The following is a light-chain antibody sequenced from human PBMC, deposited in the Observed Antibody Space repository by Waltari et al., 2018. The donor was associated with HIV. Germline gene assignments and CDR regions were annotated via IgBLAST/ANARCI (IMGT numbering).Light chain of an antibody. V-gene: IGLV1-40*01. J-gene: IGLJ2*01. CDR3: QSYDISLSVI. CDR1: SSHIGAGYG. CDR2: TTN. Sequence: QSVLTQPPSVSGAPGQRVTISCTGSSSHIGAGYGVHWYQRLPGAAPKLLLYTTNLRPSGVPDRFSGSRSGTSASLAITGLQADDEGDYYCQSYDISLSVIFGGGTKLTVL.